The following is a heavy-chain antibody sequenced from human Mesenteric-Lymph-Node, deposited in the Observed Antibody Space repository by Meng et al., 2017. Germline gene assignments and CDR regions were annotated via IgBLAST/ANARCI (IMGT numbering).Heavy chain of an antibody. CDR2: ISAYNGNT. CDR3: ARDGDDYGDYLKEASATNHHLDY. D-gene: IGHD4-17*01. CDR1: GYTFTSYG. V-gene: IGHV1-18*01. Sequence: ASVKVSCKASGYTFTSYGISWVRQAPGQGLEWMGWISAYNGNTNYAQKFQGRVTMTRDTSISTAYMELSRLRSDDTAVYYCARDGDDYGDYLKEASATNHHLDYWGQGTLVTVSS. J-gene: IGHJ4*02.